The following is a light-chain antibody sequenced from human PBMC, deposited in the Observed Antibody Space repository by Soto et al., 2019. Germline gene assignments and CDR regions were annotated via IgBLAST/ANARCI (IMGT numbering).Light chain of an antibody. V-gene: IGLV2-14*01. CDR1: SSDVGGYNY. Sequence: QSALTQPASVSGSPGQSIHISCTGTSSDVGGYNYVSWHQQHPGKAPKLMIFEVSYRPSGVSDRFSGSKSGNTASLTISGLQADDEADYYCSSNTRSSLYVFGTGTKLTVL. CDR3: SSNTRSSLYV. J-gene: IGLJ1*01. CDR2: EVS.